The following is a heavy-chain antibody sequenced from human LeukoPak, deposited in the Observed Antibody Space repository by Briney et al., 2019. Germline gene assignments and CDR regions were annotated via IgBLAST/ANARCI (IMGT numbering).Heavy chain of an antibody. CDR3: ASLGDYYGSGGYAPFDY. V-gene: IGHV1-2*02. CDR2: INPNTGGT. D-gene: IGHD3-10*01. CDR1: GYTFTAYY. J-gene: IGHJ4*02. Sequence: ASVKVSCTASGYTFTAYYMHWVRQAPGQGLEWMGWINPNTGGTSYAQKFQGRVTMTSDTSISTAYMELSRLKSDDTAVYYCASLGDYYGSGGYAPFDYWGQGTLVTVSS.